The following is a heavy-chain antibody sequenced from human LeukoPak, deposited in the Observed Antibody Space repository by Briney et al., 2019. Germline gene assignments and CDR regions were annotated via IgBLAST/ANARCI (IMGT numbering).Heavy chain of an antibody. V-gene: IGHV4-59*01. J-gene: IGHJ6*03. CDR3: ARLGYCSSTSCYVGDYYYYYMDV. CDR1: GGSISSYY. CDR2: IYYSGST. D-gene: IGHD2-2*01. Sequence: SETLSLTCTVSGGSISSYYWSWIRKPPGKGLEWIGYIYYSGSTNYNPSLKSRVTISVDTSKNQFSLKLSSVTAADTAVYYCARLGYCSSTSCYVGDYYYYYMDVWGKGTTVTISS.